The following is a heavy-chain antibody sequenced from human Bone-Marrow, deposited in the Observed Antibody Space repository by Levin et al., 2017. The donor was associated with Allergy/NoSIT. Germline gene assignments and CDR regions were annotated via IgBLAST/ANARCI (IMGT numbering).Heavy chain of an antibody. CDR1: GFSFSGSA. CDR2: IRNKDNNYAT. CDR3: ARLTYAYDAAAYYFVDY. Sequence: LSLTCAASGFSFSGSAMHWVRQTSGKGLEWLGLIRNKDNNYATAYAASVKGRFTLSRDDSVDTAYLQMNNLRAEDTAVYYCARLTYAYDAAAYYFVDYWGQGTLVTVSS. V-gene: IGHV3-73*01. J-gene: IGHJ4*02. D-gene: IGHD2-2*01.